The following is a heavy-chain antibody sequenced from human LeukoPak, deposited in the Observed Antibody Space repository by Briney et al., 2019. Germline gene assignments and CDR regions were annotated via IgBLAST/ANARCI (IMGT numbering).Heavy chain of an antibody. CDR1: GGSISSSSYY. D-gene: IGHD1-1*01. V-gene: IGHV4-39*07. J-gene: IGHJ4*02. CDR2: IYYSGST. Sequence: SETLSLTCTVSGGSISSSSYYWGWIRQSPGKGLEWIGSIYYSGSTYYNPSLKSRVTISVDTSKNQFSLKLSSVTAADTAVYYCARQNPTELEVIDYWGQGTLVTVSS. CDR3: ARQNPTELEVIDY.